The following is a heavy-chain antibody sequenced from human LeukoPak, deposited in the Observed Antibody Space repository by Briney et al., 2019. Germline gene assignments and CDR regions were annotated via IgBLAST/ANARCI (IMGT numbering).Heavy chain of an antibody. CDR1: GGSISSGGYY. J-gene: IGHJ6*04. D-gene: IGHD2-2*01. CDR2: IYHSGST. V-gene: IGHV4-30-2*01. Sequence: SENLSLTCTVSGGSISSGGYYWSWIRQPPGKGLEWIGYIYHSGSTYYNPSLKSRVTISVDRSKNQFSLKLSSVTAADTAVYYCARDGGVYCSSTSCYGDVWGKGTTVTVSS. CDR3: ARDGGVYCSSTSCYGDV.